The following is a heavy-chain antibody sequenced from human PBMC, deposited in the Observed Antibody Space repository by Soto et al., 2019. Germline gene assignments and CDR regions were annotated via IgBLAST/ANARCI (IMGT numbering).Heavy chain of an antibody. D-gene: IGHD3-3*01. J-gene: IGHJ6*02. CDR2: ISYDGSKK. V-gene: IGHV3-30-3*01. Sequence: QVQLVESGGGVVQPGRSLRLSCPASGFTFSSYAMHWVRQAPGKGLEWVAVISYDGSKKYYADSVKGRFTISRDNSKNTLYLQMNSLRAEDTAVYYCARDRGYDFWSGYYNYYYYYGMDVWGQGTTVTVSS. CDR1: GFTFSSYA. CDR3: ARDRGYDFWSGYYNYYYYYGMDV.